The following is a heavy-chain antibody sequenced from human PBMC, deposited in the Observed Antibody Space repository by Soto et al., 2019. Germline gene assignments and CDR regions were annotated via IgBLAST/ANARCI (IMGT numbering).Heavy chain of an antibody. J-gene: IGHJ3*02. CDR1: GYTFIDYY. Sequence: QVQLVQSGAEVKKPGASVKVSCKASGYTFIDYYIHWVRQAPGQGLEWMGWINPNRGATNYAQKFQGRVTMTRDTSISTAYMELSRLRSDDTAVYYCARDNPDYNVFDIWGQGTMVTVSS. CDR3: ARDNPDYNVFDI. V-gene: IGHV1-2*02. D-gene: IGHD4-4*01. CDR2: INPNRGAT.